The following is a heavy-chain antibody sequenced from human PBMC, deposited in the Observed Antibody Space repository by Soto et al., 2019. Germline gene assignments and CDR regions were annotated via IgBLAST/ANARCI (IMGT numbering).Heavy chain of an antibody. D-gene: IGHD6-19*01. CDR2: ISAYNGNT. CDR3: ARYSSGWREAYYYYMDV. Sequence: ASVKVSCKASGYTFTSYGISWVRQAPGQGLEWMGWISAYNGNTHYAQKLQGRVTMTTDTSTSTAYMELRSLRSDDTAVYYCARYSSGWREAYYYYMDVWGKGTTVTVSS. CDR1: GYTFTSYG. J-gene: IGHJ6*03. V-gene: IGHV1-18*01.